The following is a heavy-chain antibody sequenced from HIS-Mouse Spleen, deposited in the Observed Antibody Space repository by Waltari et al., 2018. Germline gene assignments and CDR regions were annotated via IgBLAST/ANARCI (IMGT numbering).Heavy chain of an antibody. CDR1: GGSISSSSYY. CDR3: AREFGLLPPISSRDYDAFDI. V-gene: IGHV4-39*07. CDR2: IYYSGNP. J-gene: IGHJ3*02. Sequence: QLQLQESGPGLVKPSETLSLTCTVSGGSISSSSYYWGWIRQPPGQGLEWSGSIYYSGNPHYTPALKSRVTISVDTSKNQFSLKLSSVTAADTAVYYCAREFGLLPPISSRDYDAFDICGQGTMVTVSS. D-gene: IGHD3-10*01.